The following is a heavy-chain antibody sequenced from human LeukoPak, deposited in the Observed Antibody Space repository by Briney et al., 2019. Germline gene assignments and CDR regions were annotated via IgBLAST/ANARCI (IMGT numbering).Heavy chain of an antibody. D-gene: IGHD3-10*02. CDR3: AELGITMIGGV. CDR1: GFTFSSYG. J-gene: IGHJ6*04. V-gene: IGHV3-48*04. Sequence: NPGGSLRLSCAASGFTFSSYGMHWVRQAPGKGLEWVSYISSSGSTIYYADSVKGRFTISRDNAKNSLYLQMNSLRAEDTAVYYCAELGITMIGGVWGKGTTVTISS. CDR2: ISSSGSTI.